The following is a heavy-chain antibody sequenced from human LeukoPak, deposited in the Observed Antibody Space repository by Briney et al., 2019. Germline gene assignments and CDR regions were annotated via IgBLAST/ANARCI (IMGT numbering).Heavy chain of an antibody. Sequence: GGSLRLSCAASGFTFSSYAMSWVRQAPGKGLEWVSAISGSGGSTYYADSVKGRFTISRDNSKNTLYLQMNSLRAEDTAVYYCAKDQVRSGSYYGGPLDYWGQGTLVTVSS. CDR1: GFTFSSYA. CDR2: ISGSGGST. V-gene: IGHV3-23*01. CDR3: AKDQVRSGSYYGGPLDY. J-gene: IGHJ4*02. D-gene: IGHD1-26*01.